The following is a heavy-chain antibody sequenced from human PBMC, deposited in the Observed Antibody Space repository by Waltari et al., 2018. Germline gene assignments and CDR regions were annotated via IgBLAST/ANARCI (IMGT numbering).Heavy chain of an antibody. CDR1: GGSISSYY. CDR3: ARGGLGYCTNGVCYSPEV. Sequence: QVQLQESGPGLVKPSETLSLTCTVSGGSISSYYWSWIRQPAGQGLEWIGRIYTSGSTNYHPDLKSRVTMSVDTSKNQFSLKLSSVTAADTAVYYCARGGLGYCTNGVCYSPEVWGQGTTVTVSS. D-gene: IGHD2-8*01. J-gene: IGHJ6*02. V-gene: IGHV4-4*07. CDR2: IYTSGST.